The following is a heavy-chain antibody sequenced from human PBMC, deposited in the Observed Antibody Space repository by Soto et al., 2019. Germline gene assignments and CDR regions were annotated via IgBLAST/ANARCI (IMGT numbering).Heavy chain of an antibody. Sequence: TLSLTCAVYGGSFSGYYWSWIRQPPGKGLEWIGEINHSGSTNYNPSLKSRVTISVDTSKNQFSLKLSSVTAADTAVYYCARVVPPAMGRGVLLPQYNWFDPRGQGTLVTVSS. J-gene: IGHJ5*02. CDR3: ARVVPPAMGRGVLLPQYNWFDP. D-gene: IGHD3-10*01. CDR2: INHSGST. CDR1: GGSFSGYY. V-gene: IGHV4-34*01.